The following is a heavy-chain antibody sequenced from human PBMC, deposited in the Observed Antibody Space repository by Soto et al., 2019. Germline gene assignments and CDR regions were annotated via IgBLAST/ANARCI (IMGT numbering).Heavy chain of an antibody. V-gene: IGHV5-51*01. J-gene: IGHJ4*02. CDR3: ARAMYSGSYSLDY. D-gene: IGHD1-26*01. Sequence: GESLKISCKGSGYRFATYWIGWVRQMPGKGLEWMGIIYPDDSDTRYNPTFQGQVTISADKSISTAYLQWNSLKASDTAMYYCARAMYSGSYSLDYWGQGTLVTVSS. CDR2: IYPDDSDT. CDR1: GYRFATYW.